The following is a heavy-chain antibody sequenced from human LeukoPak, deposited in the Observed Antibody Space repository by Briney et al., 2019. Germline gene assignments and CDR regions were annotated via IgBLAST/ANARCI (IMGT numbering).Heavy chain of an antibody. V-gene: IGHV3-49*04. CDR3: TRGGCYDSGIYYTDY. CDR1: GFTFGDYA. J-gene: IGHJ4*02. Sequence: GGSLRLSCTASGFTFGDYAMSWVRQAPGKGLEWVGFIRSKAYGGTTEYAASVKGRFTISRDDSKSIAYLQMNSLKSEDTAVYYCTRGGCYDSGIYYTDYWGQGTLVTVSS. CDR2: IRSKAYGGTT. D-gene: IGHD3-10*01.